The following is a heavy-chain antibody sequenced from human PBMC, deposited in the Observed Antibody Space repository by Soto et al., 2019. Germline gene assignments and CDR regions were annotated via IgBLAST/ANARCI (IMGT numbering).Heavy chain of an antibody. Sequence: ASVKVSCKASGYTFSGHYVHWVRQAPGQGLEWLGWISGYNGNTNYAQKFQARVTMTADTSTRTAYMELRSLRSDDTALYYCARKSSSSSWFDPWGQGTLVTVSS. V-gene: IGHV1-18*04. CDR1: GYTFSGHY. CDR2: ISGYNGNT. J-gene: IGHJ5*02. CDR3: ARKSSSSSWFDP. D-gene: IGHD6-6*01.